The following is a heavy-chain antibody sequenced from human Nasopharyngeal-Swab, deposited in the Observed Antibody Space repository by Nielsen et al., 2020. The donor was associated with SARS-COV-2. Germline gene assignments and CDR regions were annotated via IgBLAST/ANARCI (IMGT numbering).Heavy chain of an antibody. J-gene: IGHJ4*02. D-gene: IGHD3-16*01. CDR1: GFTFSNYA. CDR2: ISYDGSLK. Sequence: WGSLRLSCAASGFTFSNYALHWVRQAPGKGLEWLAVISYDGSLKYYANSVKSRFSISRDNSRNTLYLHMNSLTTDDTGIFYCATEGGSTDFNYWGQGTLVTVSS. CDR3: ATEGGSTDFNY. V-gene: IGHV3-30*04.